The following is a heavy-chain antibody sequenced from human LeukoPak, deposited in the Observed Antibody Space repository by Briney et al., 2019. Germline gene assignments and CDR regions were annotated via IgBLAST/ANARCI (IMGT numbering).Heavy chain of an antibody. J-gene: IGHJ4*02. CDR2: INHSGST. CDR1: GGSFSGYY. D-gene: IGHD6-13*01. CDR3: ARLGSSSWFFDY. Sequence: TSETLSLTCAVYGGSFSGYYWSWIRQPPGKGLEWIGEINHSGSTNYNPSLKSRVTISVDTSKNQFSLKLSSVTAADTAVYYCARLGSSSWFFDYWGQGTLVTVSS. V-gene: IGHV4-34*01.